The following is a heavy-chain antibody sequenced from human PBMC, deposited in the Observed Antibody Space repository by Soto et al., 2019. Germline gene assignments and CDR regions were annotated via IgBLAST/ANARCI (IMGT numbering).Heavy chain of an antibody. CDR1: GFTFDDYG. Sequence: EVQLVESGGGVVRPGTSLRLSCAASGFTFDDYGMSWVRQAPGKGLEWVSGINWNGGSTSYADSVKGRFTISRDNAKNSLYLQMNSLRAEDTALYYCARPPVNIRGYAFDIWGQGTMVTVSS. CDR3: ARPPVNIRGYAFDI. V-gene: IGHV3-20*04. D-gene: IGHD3-10*01. CDR2: INWNGGST. J-gene: IGHJ3*02.